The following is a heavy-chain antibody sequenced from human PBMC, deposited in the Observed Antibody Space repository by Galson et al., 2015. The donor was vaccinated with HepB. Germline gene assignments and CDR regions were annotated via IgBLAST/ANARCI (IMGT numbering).Heavy chain of an antibody. J-gene: IGHJ4*02. D-gene: IGHD6-19*01. CDR2: ISAYNGNT. V-gene: IGHV1-18*04. CDR3: ARDRLYSSGWLGWFY. CDR1: GYTFTSYG. Sequence: SVKVSCKASGYTFTSYGISWVRQAPGQGLEWMGWISAYNGNTNYAQKLQGRVTMTTDTSTSTAYMELRSLRSDDTAVYYCARDRLYSSGWLGWFYWGQGTLVTVSS.